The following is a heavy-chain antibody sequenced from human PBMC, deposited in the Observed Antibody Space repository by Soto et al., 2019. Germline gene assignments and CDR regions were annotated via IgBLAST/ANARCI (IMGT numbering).Heavy chain of an antibody. J-gene: IGHJ4*02. Sequence: EVHLMESGGGLVKPGGSLRLSCAASGFTFSDSWMNWVRQAPGNGLEWVGRIKSKSDGETTDYAAPVKGRFTISRDDSKNTLYLQMNSLETEDTALYYCTTTHSHNRSVKGDWRQGTLDTVSS. CDR2: IKSKSDGETT. CDR1: GFTFSDSW. V-gene: IGHV3-15*07. D-gene: IGHD3-3*01. CDR3: TTTHSHNRSVKGD.